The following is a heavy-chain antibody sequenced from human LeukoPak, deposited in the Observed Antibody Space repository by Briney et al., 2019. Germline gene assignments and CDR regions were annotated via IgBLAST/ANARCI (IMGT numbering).Heavy chain of an antibody. D-gene: IGHD7-27*01. CDR2: IYYSGST. V-gene: IGHV4-39*01. CDR3: ARLNWGLLFDY. Sequence: SETLSLTCTVSGDSISSSSYYWGWIRQPPEKGLEWIASIYYSGSTYYNPSLKSRVTMSVDTSKNQFSLKLSSVTAADTAMFYCARLNWGLLFDYWGQGTLVTVSS. CDR1: GDSISSSSYY. J-gene: IGHJ4*02.